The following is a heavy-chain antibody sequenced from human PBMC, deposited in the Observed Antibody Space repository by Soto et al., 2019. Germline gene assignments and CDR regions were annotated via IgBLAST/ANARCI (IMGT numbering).Heavy chain of an antibody. Sequence: EVQLVESGGGLVQPGGSLRLSCAASGFTFSNYWMNWVRQAPGKGLEWVANIKQDGSEKHYVDSVKGRFTISRDNAKKSLYLQMNSLRAEDTAVYYCARDRAMDDYWGQGTLVTVSS. V-gene: IGHV3-7*04. J-gene: IGHJ4*02. CDR1: GFTFSNYW. CDR3: ARDRAMDDY. CDR2: IKQDGSEK. D-gene: IGHD5-18*01.